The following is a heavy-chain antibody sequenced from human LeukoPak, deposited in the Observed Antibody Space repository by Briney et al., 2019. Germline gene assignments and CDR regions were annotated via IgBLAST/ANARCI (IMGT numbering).Heavy chain of an antibody. CDR2: INPNSGGT. Sequence: ASVKVSCKASGYTFTGYYMHWVRQAPGQGVEWMGWINPNSGGTNYAQKFQGRVTMTRDTSISTAYMELSRLRSDDTAVYYCARGMVPAAIPGAYWGQGTLVTVSS. J-gene: IGHJ4*02. V-gene: IGHV1-2*02. D-gene: IGHD2-2*02. CDR3: ARGMVPAAIPGAY. CDR1: GYTFTGYY.